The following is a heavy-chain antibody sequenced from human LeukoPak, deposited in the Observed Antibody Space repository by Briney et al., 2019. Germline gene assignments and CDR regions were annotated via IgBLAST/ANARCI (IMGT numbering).Heavy chain of an antibody. V-gene: IGHV3-23*01. J-gene: IGHJ4*02. CDR2: IIGSGGST. CDR1: LFTLSNAW. CDR3: AKGYDYVWGSYRPADY. Sequence: GGSLRLSCAASLFTLSNAWMSWVRQAPGEGLEWVSAIIGSGGSTYYADSVKGRFTISRDNSKNTLYLQMNSLRAEDTAVYYCAKGYDYVWGSYRPADYWGQGTLVTVSS. D-gene: IGHD3-16*02.